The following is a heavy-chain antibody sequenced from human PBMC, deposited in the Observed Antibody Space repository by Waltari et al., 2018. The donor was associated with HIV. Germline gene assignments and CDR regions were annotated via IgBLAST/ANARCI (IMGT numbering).Heavy chain of an antibody. J-gene: IGHJ6*02. CDR2: ISYDGSNK. Sequence: QVQLVESGGGVVQPGKSLRLSCAASGFTFSSYAMHWVRQAPGQGLEWVAVISYDGSNKYSAYSVKGRFTISRDNSKNTLYLQMNSLRAEDTAMYYCARDTHYGMDVWGQGTTVTVSS. CDR3: ARDTHYGMDV. CDR1: GFTFSSYA. V-gene: IGHV3-30-3*01.